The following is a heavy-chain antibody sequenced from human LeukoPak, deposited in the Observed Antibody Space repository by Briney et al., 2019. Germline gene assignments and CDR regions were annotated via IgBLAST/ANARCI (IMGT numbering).Heavy chain of an antibody. CDR2: LNPNIGGT. J-gene: IGHJ4*02. D-gene: IGHD3-9*01. V-gene: IGHV1-2*02. CDR1: GYTFTGHY. CDR3: ARSPHILTGENFDF. Sequence: AASVKVSCKASGYTFTGHYIHWVRQAPGQGLEWMGWLNPNIGGTNYAQKFQGRVTMTWDTSITTAYMDLSRLRSDDTAVFYCARSPHILTGENFDFWGQGTLVTVSS.